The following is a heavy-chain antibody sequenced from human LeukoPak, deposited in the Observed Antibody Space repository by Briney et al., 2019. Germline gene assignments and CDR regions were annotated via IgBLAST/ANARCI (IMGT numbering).Heavy chain of an antibody. V-gene: IGHV7-4-1*02. CDR3: ARRGYSGYDWGFGAFDI. CDR2: INTNTGNP. Sequence: ASVKVSCKASGYTFTSYGISWVRQAPGQGLEWMGWINTNTGNPTYAQGFTGRFVFSLDTSVSTAYLQISSLKAEDTAVYYCARRGYSGYDWGFGAFDIWGQGTMVTVSS. J-gene: IGHJ3*02. D-gene: IGHD5-12*01. CDR1: GYTFTSYG.